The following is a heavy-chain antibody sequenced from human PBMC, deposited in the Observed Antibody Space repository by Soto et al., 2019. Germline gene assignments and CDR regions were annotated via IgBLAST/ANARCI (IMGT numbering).Heavy chain of an antibody. Sequence: PSETLSLTCTVSGGSVSSGSYYWSWIRQPPGKGLEWIGYIYYSGSTNYNPSLKSRVTISVDTSKNQFSLKLSSVTAADTAVYYCARGRKKLNFDYLGQGTLVNVSS. CDR1: GGSVSSGSYY. CDR3: ARGRKKLNFDY. CDR2: IYYSGST. J-gene: IGHJ4*02. D-gene: IGHD1-26*01. V-gene: IGHV4-61*01.